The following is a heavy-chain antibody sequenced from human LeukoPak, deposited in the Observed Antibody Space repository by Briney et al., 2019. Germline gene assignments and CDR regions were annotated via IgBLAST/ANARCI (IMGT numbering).Heavy chain of an antibody. CDR2: VFHTGTT. CDR1: GYSLNSAFY. D-gene: IGHD3-10*01. V-gene: IGHV4-38-2*02. CDR3: VRDGYYGSGSPGWFGP. Sequence: SETLSLTCTVSGYSLNSAFYWGWIRVPPGKGLEWIGSVFHTGTTYYNSSLKSRVNISIDTSKNQFSLKLNSLTAEDTAMYYCVRDGYYGSGSPGWFGPWGPGTLVIVSA. J-gene: IGHJ5*02.